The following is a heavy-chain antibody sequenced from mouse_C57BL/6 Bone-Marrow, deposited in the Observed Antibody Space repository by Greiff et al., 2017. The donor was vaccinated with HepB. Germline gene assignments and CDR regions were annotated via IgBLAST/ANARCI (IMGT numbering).Heavy chain of an antibody. CDR3: AREGYSNSLFAY. J-gene: IGHJ3*01. D-gene: IGHD2-5*01. CDR1: GYTFTSYW. Sequence: QVQLQQPGAELVMPGASVKLSCKASGYTFTSYWMHWVKQRPGQGLEWIGEIDPSDSYTNYNQKFKGKSTLTVDKSSSTAYMQLSSLTSEDSAVYYCAREGYSNSLFAYWGQGTLVTVSA. CDR2: IDPSDSYT. V-gene: IGHV1-69*01.